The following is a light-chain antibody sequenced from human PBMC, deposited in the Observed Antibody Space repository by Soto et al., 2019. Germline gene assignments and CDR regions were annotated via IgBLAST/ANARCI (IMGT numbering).Light chain of an antibody. Sequence: DIQMTQSPSSLSASIGDRVTITCRASQDISNYLAWFQQKPGEALKSLIYAASSLQSGVPSRFSGSGSGTDFTLTISSLQPEDFGTYYCQHYNGYPQTFGQGTRLEIK. CDR2: AAS. CDR1: QDISNY. CDR3: QHYNGYPQT. V-gene: IGKV1-16*01. J-gene: IGKJ5*01.